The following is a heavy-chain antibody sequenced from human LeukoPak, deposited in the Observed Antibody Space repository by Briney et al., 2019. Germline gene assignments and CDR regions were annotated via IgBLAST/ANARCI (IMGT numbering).Heavy chain of an antibody. J-gene: IGHJ4*02. Sequence: GGSLRLSCAASGFTFSSYAMSWVRQTPGKGLEWVSTISGSGTITYYADSVKGRFTISRDNSKNTLYLQMNSLRAEDTAIYYCAKVPSLYCSSASCYLDYWGQGTLVTVSS. CDR1: GFTFSSYA. CDR3: AKVPSLYCSSASCYLDY. V-gene: IGHV3-23*01. D-gene: IGHD2-2*01. CDR2: ISGSGTIT.